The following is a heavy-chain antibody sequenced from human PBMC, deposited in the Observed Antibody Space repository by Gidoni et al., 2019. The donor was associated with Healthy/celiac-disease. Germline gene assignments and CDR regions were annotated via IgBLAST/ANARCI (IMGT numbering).Heavy chain of an antibody. CDR2: IYYSGST. CDR3: ATEVAAPSKGFDY. Sequence: LHLPESGPGLVKPSETLSLACTVSRGSIRSSSYYWGWMRQPPGRGLEWIGCIYYSGSTYYNPSLKSRVTISVDTSKNQFSLKLSSVTAADTAVYYCATEVAAPSKGFDYWGQGTLVTVSA. J-gene: IGHJ4*02. CDR1: RGSIRSSSYY. V-gene: IGHV4-39*01. D-gene: IGHD2-15*01.